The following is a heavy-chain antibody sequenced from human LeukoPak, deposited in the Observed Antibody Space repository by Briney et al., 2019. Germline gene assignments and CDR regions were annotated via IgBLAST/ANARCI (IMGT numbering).Heavy chain of an antibody. D-gene: IGHD4-23*01. V-gene: IGHV7-4-1*02. CDR3: ARERMGLRWFKTRGDAFDI. Sequence: ASVKVSCKASGDTFTSYAMNWLRHAPGQGLEWMGWINTNTGNPTYAQGFTGRFVFSLATSVSTAYLQISSLKAEDTAVYYCARERMGLRWFKTRGDAFDIWGQGTMVTVSS. CDR1: GDTFTSYA. J-gene: IGHJ3*02. CDR2: INTNTGNP.